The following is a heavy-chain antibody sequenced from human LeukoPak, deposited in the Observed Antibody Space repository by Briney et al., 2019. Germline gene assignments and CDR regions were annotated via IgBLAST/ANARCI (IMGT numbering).Heavy chain of an antibody. J-gene: IGHJ6*02. V-gene: IGHV1-18*01. Sequence: ASVKVSCKASGYVFTSYGINWVRQAPGQGLEWMGWISAYNGNTNYAQKLQGRVIMTTDTSTSTAYMELRSLRSDDTAVYYCARDEGGIPSYHGSGYNYGLDVWGQGTTVTVSS. CDR1: GYVFTSYG. CDR2: ISAYNGNT. D-gene: IGHD3-10*01. CDR3: ARDEGGIPSYHGSGYNYGLDV.